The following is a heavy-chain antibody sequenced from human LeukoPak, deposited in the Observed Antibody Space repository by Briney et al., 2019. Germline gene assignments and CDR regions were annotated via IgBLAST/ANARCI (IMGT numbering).Heavy chain of an antibody. D-gene: IGHD2-2*01. J-gene: IGHJ6*02. Sequence: SETLSLACAVYGGSFNSHYWSWIRQTPGKGLEWIGEINHSGSTNYNPSLKSRVTISVDTSKNQFSLKLSSVTAADTAVYYCAPGSRYCSSTSCAGMDVWGQGTTVTVSS. CDR3: APGSRYCSSTSCAGMDV. CDR2: INHSGST. V-gene: IGHV4-34*01. CDR1: GGSFNSHY.